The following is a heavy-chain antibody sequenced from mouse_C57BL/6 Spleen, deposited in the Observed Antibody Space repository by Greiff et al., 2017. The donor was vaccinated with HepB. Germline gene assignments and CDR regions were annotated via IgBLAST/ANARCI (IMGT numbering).Heavy chain of an antibody. Sequence: EVKVVESGGGLVKPGGSLKLSCAASGFTFSDYGMHWVRQAPEKGLEWVAYISSGSSTIYYADTVKGRFTISRDNAKNTLFLQMTSLRSEDTAMYYCARVATVVSWYFDVWGTGTTVTVSS. D-gene: IGHD1-1*01. CDR3: ARVATVVSWYFDV. CDR1: GFTFSDYG. J-gene: IGHJ1*03. CDR2: ISSGSSTI. V-gene: IGHV5-17*01.